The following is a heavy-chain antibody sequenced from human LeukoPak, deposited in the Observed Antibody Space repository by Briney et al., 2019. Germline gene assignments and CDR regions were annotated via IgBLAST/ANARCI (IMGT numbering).Heavy chain of an antibody. CDR1: GFTFSSYG. Sequence: PGGSLRLSCAASGFTFSSYGMHLVRQAPGKGLEGVAFIRYDGSAKYYADSVKGRFTISRDKSKNTVYMEMNSLSAADPAVCYFSKVDFDYWGQGTLVTVSS. V-gene: IGHV3-30*02. CDR2: IRYDGSAK. J-gene: IGHJ4*02. CDR3: SKVDFDY.